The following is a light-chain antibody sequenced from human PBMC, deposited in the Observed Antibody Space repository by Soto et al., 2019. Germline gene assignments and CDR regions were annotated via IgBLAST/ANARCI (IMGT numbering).Light chain of an antibody. Sequence: SYELTQPPSVSVSPGQTASITCSGDELGDKYACWYQQKSGQSPVLVIYQDSKRPSGIPERFSGSNSGNTATRTISGTQAMDEADYYCQAWDSSTVVFGGGTKLTVL. V-gene: IGLV3-1*01. J-gene: IGLJ2*01. CDR2: QDS. CDR3: QAWDSSTVV. CDR1: ELGDKY.